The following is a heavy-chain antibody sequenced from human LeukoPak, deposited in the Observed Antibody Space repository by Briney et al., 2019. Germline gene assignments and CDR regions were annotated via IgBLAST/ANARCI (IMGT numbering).Heavy chain of an antibody. V-gene: IGHV4-4*07. CDR1: GGSISSYY. CDR2: IYTSGST. D-gene: IGHD6-19*01. J-gene: IGHJ4*02. CDR3: ARFSGWYSWVDY. Sequence: SETLSLTCTVSGGSISSYYWSWIRQPAGKGVEWIGRIYTSGSTNYNPSLKSRVTMSVDTSKNQFSLKLSSVTAADTAMYYCARFSGWYSWVDYWGQGTLVTVSS.